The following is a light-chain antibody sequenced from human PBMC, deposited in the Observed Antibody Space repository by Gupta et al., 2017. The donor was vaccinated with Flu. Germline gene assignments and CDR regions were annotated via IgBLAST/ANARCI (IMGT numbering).Light chain of an antibody. V-gene: IGKV1-5*03. CDR2: EMS. J-gene: IGKJ2*01. Sequence: PLAAALIASNSPPCLVSQTSKTFLVWYLQKPGRTPKLMIFEMSSLHIGVSFRFSGSGSGTDFTLTISRVEPDDFAIYYCLHSIALPYTFGQGTKLDIK. CDR1: QTSKTF. CDR3: LHSIALPYT.